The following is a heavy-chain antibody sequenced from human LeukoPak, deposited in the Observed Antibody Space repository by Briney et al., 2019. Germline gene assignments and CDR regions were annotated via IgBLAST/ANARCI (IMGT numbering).Heavy chain of an antibody. J-gene: IGHJ4*02. CDR3: ARRGRDGYYFDY. V-gene: IGHV5-51*01. CDR2: IYPGDSDT. CDR1: GYSFTSYW. D-gene: IGHD5-24*01. Sequence: GESLKISCKGSGYSFTSYWVAWVRQMPGQGLEWMGIIYPGDSDTRYSPAFQGQVTISADKSISTAYLQRNSLKASDTAMYYCARRGRDGYYFDYWGQGTLVTVSS.